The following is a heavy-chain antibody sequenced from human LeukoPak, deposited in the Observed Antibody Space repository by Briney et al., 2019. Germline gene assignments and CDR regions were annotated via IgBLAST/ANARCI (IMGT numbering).Heavy chain of an antibody. CDR2: INTNTGNP. CDR1: GYTFTSYA. CDR3: ARDELGVPAEAPNWYFDL. Sequence: GASVKVSCKASGYTFTSYAMHWVRQAPGQGLEWMGWINTNTGNPTYAQGFTGRFVFSLDTSVSTAYLQISSLKAEDTAVYYCARDELGVPAEAPNWYFDLWGRGTLVTVSS. V-gene: IGHV7-4-1*02. J-gene: IGHJ2*01. D-gene: IGHD2-2*01.